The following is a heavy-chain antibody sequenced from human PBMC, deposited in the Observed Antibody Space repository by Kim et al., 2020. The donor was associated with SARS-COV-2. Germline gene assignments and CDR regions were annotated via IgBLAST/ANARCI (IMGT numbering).Heavy chain of an antibody. CDR1: GGSISSYY. D-gene: IGHD2-15*01. J-gene: IGHJ4*02. Sequence: SETLSLTCTVSGGSISSYYWSWIRQPPGKGLEWIGYIYYSGSTNYNPSLKSRVTISVDTSKNQFSLKLSSVTAADTAVYYCARHAPFWGYCSGGSCYYFDYWGQGTLVTVSS. CDR2: IYYSGST. V-gene: IGHV4-59*08. CDR3: ARHAPFWGYCSGGSCYYFDY.